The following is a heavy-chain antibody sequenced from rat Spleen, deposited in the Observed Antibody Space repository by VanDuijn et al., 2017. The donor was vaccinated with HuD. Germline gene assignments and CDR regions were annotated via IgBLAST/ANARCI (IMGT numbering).Heavy chain of an antibody. V-gene: IGHV5-62*01. CDR3: ARDTHTMGISDY. CDR1: GFTFSSYG. CDR2: ISSSNIT. J-gene: IGHJ2*01. D-gene: IGHD1-9*01. Sequence: VQLVESGGGLVQPGKSLKLSCSASGFTFSSYGTHWIRQAPGKGLDWIAFISSSNITVYADAVKGRFTISRDNAKSTLYLQLNSLKSEDTAIYFCARDTHTMGISDYWGQGVMVTVSS.